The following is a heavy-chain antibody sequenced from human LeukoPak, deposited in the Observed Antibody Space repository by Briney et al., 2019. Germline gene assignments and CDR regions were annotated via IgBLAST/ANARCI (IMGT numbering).Heavy chain of an antibody. J-gene: IGHJ4*02. D-gene: IGHD6-19*01. CDR1: GFTFSSYA. CDR3: AKEGSSGWLSDFDY. V-gene: IGHV3-23*01. Sequence: SGGSLRLPCAASGFTFSSYAMGWVRQAPGKGLEWVSAISGSGGSTYYADSVKGRFTISRDNSKNTLYLQMNSLRAEDTAVYYCAKEGSSGWLSDFDYWGQGTLVTVSS. CDR2: ISGSGGST.